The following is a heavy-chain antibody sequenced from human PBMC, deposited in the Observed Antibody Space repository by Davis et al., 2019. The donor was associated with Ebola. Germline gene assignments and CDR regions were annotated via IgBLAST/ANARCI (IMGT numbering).Heavy chain of an antibody. V-gene: IGHV3-73*01. J-gene: IGHJ4*02. Sequence: GESLKISCAASGFTFSGSAVHWVRQASGRGLEWVGRIRSKATSYATAYAASVKGRFTISRDDSKNTAYLLMNSLKTEDTALYYCSCSGSPFDYWGQGTLVTVSS. CDR1: GFTFSGSA. D-gene: IGHD1-26*01. CDR2: IRSKATSYAT. CDR3: SCSGSPFDY.